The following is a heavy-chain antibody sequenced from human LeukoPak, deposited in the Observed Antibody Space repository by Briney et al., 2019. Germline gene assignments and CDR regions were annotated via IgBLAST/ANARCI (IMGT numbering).Heavy chain of an antibody. CDR2: IYSDGST. CDR3: AKERGRGRDSPYFDY. D-gene: IGHD3-16*01. Sequence: GGSLRLSCVASGFIVSSNYMSWVRQAPGKGLEWVSVIYSDGSTYYADFVEGRFTISRDNSKNTLYLQMNGLRAENTAVYYCAKERGRGRDSPYFDYWGQGTLVTVSS. CDR1: GFIVSSNY. J-gene: IGHJ4*02. V-gene: IGHV3-53*01.